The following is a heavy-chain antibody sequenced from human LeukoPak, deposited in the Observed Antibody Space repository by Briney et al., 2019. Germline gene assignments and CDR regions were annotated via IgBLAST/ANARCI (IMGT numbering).Heavy chain of an antibody. D-gene: IGHD6-13*01. V-gene: IGHV3-30*01. Sequence: GGSLRLSCAASGFTFSSYAMHWVRQAPGKGLEWVALISYDGSNKYYADSVKGRFTISRDDSKKTLYLQMNSLRAEDTAVYYCAREGQPYNWFDHWGQGTLVTVSS. CDR3: AREGQPYNWFDH. CDR2: ISYDGSNK. CDR1: GFTFSSYA. J-gene: IGHJ5*02.